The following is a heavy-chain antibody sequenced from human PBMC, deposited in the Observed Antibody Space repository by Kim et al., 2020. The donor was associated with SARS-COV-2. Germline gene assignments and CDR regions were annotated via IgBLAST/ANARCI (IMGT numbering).Heavy chain of an antibody. D-gene: IGHD3-9*01. Sequence: SETLSLTCTVSGGSISSYYWSWIRQPPGKGLEWIGYIYYSGSTNYNPSLKSRVTISVDTSKNQFSLKLSSVTAADTAVYYCARGRLHYDILTGYYSDAFDIWGQGTMVTVSS. V-gene: IGHV4-59*01. CDR1: GGSISSYY. CDR3: ARGRLHYDILTGYYSDAFDI. J-gene: IGHJ3*02. CDR2: IYYSGST.